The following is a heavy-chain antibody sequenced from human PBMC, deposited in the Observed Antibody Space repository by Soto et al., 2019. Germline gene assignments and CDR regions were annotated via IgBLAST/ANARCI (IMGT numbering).Heavy chain of an antibody. CDR1: GYTLTELS. V-gene: IGHV1-24*01. D-gene: IGHD3-22*01. Sequence: GASVKVSCKVSGYTLTELSMHWVRQAPGKGFEWMGGFDPEDGETIYAQKFQGRVTMTEDTSTDTAYMELSSLRSEDTAVYYCATGPFYYDSSAPGGMDVWGQGTTVTVSS. CDR3: ATGPFYYDSSAPGGMDV. CDR2: FDPEDGET. J-gene: IGHJ6*02.